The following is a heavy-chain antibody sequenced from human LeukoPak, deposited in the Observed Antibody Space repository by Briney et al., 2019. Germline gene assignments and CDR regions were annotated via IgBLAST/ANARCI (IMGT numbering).Heavy chain of an antibody. Sequence: SGTQSLTCTVSGGSLSSSSFYWGWHPQPPGKGREWIGSIYYSGSTYYNPSLKSRVTISLDTSKNKLSQNVTSVNVADTAVYYCARAGGYSGYASNWGQGTLVTVSS. J-gene: IGHJ4*02. D-gene: IGHD5-12*01. CDR1: GGSLSSSSFY. CDR3: ARAGGYSGYASN. CDR2: IYYSGST. V-gene: IGHV4-39*07.